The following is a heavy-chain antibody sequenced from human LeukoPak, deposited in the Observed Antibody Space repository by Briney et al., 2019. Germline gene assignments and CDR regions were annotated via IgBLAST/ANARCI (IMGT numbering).Heavy chain of an antibody. CDR1: GFTFSSYS. J-gene: IGHJ4*02. Sequence: KTGGSLRLSCAASGFTFSSYSMNWVRQAPGKGLEWVSSISSSSSYIYYADSVKGRFTISRDNAKNSLYLQMNSLRAEDTAVYYCARESGWSDPDYFDYWGQGTLVTVSS. CDR3: ARESGWSDPDYFDY. D-gene: IGHD6-19*01. CDR2: ISSSSSYI. V-gene: IGHV3-21*01.